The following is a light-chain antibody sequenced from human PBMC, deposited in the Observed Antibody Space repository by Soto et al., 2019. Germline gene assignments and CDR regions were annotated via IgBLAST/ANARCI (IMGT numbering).Light chain of an antibody. CDR3: QQYGSSPT. V-gene: IGKV3-20*01. J-gene: IGKJ1*01. Sequence: DIVLTQSPGTLSLSPGERATLSCRSSQSVSSNYLAWYQQKPDQAPRLVIYDVSGRATGIPVRFSGSGSGTDFTLTSSRLEPEDLAVYYCQQYGSSPTFGQGTKVEIK. CDR1: QSVSSNY. CDR2: DVS.